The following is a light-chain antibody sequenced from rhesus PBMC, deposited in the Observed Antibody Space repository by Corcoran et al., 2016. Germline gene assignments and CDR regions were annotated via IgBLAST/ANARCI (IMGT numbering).Light chain of an antibody. J-gene: IGKJ1*01. CDR3: QHGYGTPPT. Sequence: DIQMTQSPSSLSASVGDTVTITCRASQGISNNLAWYQQKPGKVPKLLFYFASTLQSGVPSRLSGGGSGTDFNQTISSLQPEDFGTYYYQHGYGTPPTFGQGTKVEVK. CDR2: FAS. CDR1: QGISNN. V-gene: IGKV1S15*01.